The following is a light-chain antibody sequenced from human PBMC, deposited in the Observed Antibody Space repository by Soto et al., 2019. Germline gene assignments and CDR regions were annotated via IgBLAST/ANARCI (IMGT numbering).Light chain of an antibody. CDR1: QSVGSN. J-gene: IGKJ1*01. CDR3: QQHNNWLRT. CDR2: GAS. V-gene: IGKV3-15*01. Sequence: EILMTQSPATLSVSPGERATLSCRASQSVGSNLAWYQQKPGQAPRLLIYGASTRATGVPARFSGSGSGTEFTLTISSLQSEDFAIYYCQQHNNWLRTFGQGTKVEIK.